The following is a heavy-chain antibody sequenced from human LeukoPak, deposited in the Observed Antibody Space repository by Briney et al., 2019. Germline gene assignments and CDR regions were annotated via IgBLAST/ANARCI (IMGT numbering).Heavy chain of an antibody. Sequence: GEPLKISCKGFGYSFTNYWIAWVRQMPGKGLEWMGIIYPGDSDTRYSPTFQGQVTISADKSIRTAYLQWSSLKASDTAIYYCARRYYYYDSSGYSYYFDYWGQGTLVTVSS. CDR2: IYPGDSDT. J-gene: IGHJ4*02. CDR1: GYSFTNYW. V-gene: IGHV5-51*01. D-gene: IGHD3-22*01. CDR3: ARRYYYYDSSGYSYYFDY.